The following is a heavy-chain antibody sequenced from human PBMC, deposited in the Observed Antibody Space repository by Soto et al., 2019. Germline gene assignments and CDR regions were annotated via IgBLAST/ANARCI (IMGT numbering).Heavy chain of an antibody. D-gene: IGHD3-16*01. CDR1: GGSISSYY. CDR3: ARGGHEDNWFDP. J-gene: IGHJ5*01. V-gene: IGHV4-59*06. CDR2: IYYSGST. Sequence: PSETLSLTCTVSGGSISSYYWSWIRQHPGKGLEWIGYIYYSGSTYYNPSLRSRVAISVDTSKNQFALNLTSVTAADTAVYYCARGGHEDNWFDPWGQGTLVTVSS.